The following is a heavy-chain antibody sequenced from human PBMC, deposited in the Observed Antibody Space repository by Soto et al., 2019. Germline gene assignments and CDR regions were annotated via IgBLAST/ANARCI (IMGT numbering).Heavy chain of an antibody. J-gene: IGHJ6*02. Sequence: ASVKVSCKASGGTFSSYAISWVRQAPGQGLEWMGGIIPIFGTANYAQKFQGRVTITADESTSTAYMELSSLRSEDTAVYYCAIPIASYWVLFYYGMDVWGQGTTVTVSS. CDR1: GGTFSSYA. CDR2: IIPIFGTA. D-gene: IGHD1-26*01. V-gene: IGHV1-69*13. CDR3: AIPIASYWVLFYYGMDV.